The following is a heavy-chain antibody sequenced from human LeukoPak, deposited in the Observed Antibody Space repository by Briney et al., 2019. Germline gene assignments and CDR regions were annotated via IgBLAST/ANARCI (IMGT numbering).Heavy chain of an antibody. J-gene: IGHJ5*02. CDR2: MSPNSGNT. CDR1: GYTFTSYD. Sequence: ASVKVSCKASGYTFTSYDINWVRQATGQGLEWMGWMSPNSGNTGYAQKFLGRVTMTRNTSIGTAYMELSSLRSEDTAVYYCARSQEDCSSTSCYSWFDPWGQGTLVTVSS. CDR3: ARSQEDCSSTSCYSWFDP. V-gene: IGHV1-8*01. D-gene: IGHD2-2*01.